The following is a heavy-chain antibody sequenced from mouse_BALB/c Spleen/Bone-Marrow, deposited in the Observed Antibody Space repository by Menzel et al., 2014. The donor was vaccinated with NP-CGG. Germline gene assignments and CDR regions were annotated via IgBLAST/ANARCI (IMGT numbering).Heavy chain of an antibody. J-gene: IGHJ3*01. D-gene: IGHD1-2*01. CDR1: GFDFSGYW. CDR3: ARLHYYGFVAY. Sequence: DVQLQESGGGLVQPGGSLKVSCAASGFDFSGYWMSWVRQAPGKGLEWIGEINPESSTINYTPSLKDKFIISRDNAKNTLYLQMSKVRSEDTSLYYCARLHYYGFVAYWGQGTLVTVSA. V-gene: IGHV4-1*02. CDR2: INPESSTI.